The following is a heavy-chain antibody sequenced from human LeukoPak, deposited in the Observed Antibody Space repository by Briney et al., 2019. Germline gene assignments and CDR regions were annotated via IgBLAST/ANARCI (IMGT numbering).Heavy chain of an antibody. CDR1: GYTLTELS. CDR2: LVPEDGET. CDR3: ATNGYSYDYSPYYYMDV. Sequence: AASVKVSCKVSGYTLTELSMHWGRQAPREGLEWMGGLVPEDGETNFAQKFQVRVTMTEDTSTDTAYMELSRMRSEDTAVYCCATNGYSYDYSPYYYMDVWGKGTTVTVSS. V-gene: IGHV1-24*01. J-gene: IGHJ6*03. D-gene: IGHD5-18*01.